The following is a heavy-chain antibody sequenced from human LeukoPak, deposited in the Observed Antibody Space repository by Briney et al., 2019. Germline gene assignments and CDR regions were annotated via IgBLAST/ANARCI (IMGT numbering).Heavy chain of an antibody. CDR2: IRSKTCTYAT. D-gene: IGHD2-8*01. CDR3: TGMYREAFDI. CDR1: GFTFSDSA. V-gene: IGHV3-73*01. J-gene: IGHJ3*02. Sequence: GGSLRLSCAASGFTFSDSAVHWVRQASGKGLDWVGRIRSKTCTYATAYAASVKGRFTISRDDSKNTAYLQMYSLKTEDTAVYYCTGMYREAFDIWGLGTMVTVSS.